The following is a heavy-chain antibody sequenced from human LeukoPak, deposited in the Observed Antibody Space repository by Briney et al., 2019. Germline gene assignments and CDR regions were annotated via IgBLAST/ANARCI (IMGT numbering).Heavy chain of an antibody. Sequence: SCKASGYIFTSYGMSWVRQAPGKGLEWVSAISGSGGSTYYADSVKGRFTISRDNSKNTLYLQMNSLRAEDTAVYYCAKGDYTLGVWGQGTLVTVSS. J-gene: IGHJ4*02. CDR3: AKGDYTLGV. CDR2: ISGSGGST. D-gene: IGHD4-11*01. CDR1: GYIFTSYG. V-gene: IGHV3-23*01.